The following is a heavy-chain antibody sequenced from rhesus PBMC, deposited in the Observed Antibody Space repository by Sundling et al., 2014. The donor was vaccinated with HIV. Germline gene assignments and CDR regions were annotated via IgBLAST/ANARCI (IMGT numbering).Heavy chain of an antibody. D-gene: IGHD6-19*01. Sequence: QVQLQESGPGLLKPSETLSLTCAVSGGSISGDYGWGWIRLPPGKGLEWVGYIGGSSGNTYYQSSLKSRVTISIDTSKSQVSLKLTSITAADTGVYYCARGGITAGRWGQGVLVTVSS. V-gene: IGHV4-127*01. CDR1: GGSISGDYG. J-gene: IGHJ4*01. CDR2: IGGSSGNT. CDR3: ARGGITAGR.